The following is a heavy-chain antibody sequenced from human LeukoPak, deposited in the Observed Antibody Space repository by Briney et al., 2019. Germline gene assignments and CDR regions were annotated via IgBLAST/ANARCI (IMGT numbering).Heavy chain of an antibody. J-gene: IGHJ4*02. CDR2: ISSSSYYI. Sequence: GGSLRLSCAASGFTFSSYSMNWVRQAPGKGLEWVSSISSSSYYIYYADSVKGRFTISRDNAKNSLYLQMNSLRAEDTAVYYCGKALDYYGSGFEGYWGQGTLVTGSS. CDR3: GKALDYYGSGFEGY. V-gene: IGHV3-21*01. D-gene: IGHD3-10*01. CDR1: GFTFSSYS.